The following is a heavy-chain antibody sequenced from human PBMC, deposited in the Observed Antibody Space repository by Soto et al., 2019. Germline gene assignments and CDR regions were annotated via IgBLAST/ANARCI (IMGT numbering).Heavy chain of an antibody. CDR2: ISSEGAST. Sequence: PGGSLGLSCSVSGFIFSSYAMHWVRQAPGKGLEYVASISSEGASTYYADSVKGRFIISRDNSKNTLYLQMSSLRAEDTAVYYCVKDRYVDYWGQGILVTVSS. CDR1: GFIFSSYA. V-gene: IGHV3-64D*06. J-gene: IGHJ4*02. CDR3: VKDRYVDY.